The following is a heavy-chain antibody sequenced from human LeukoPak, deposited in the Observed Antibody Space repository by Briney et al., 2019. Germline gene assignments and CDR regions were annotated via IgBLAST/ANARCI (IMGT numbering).Heavy chain of an antibody. CDR2: IYYSGGT. CDR3: GGSIPVAGALDAFDI. J-gene: IGHJ3*02. V-gene: IGHV4-59*01. D-gene: IGHD6-19*01. Sequence: SETLSLTCTVPGGSILSYYWSWIRQPPGKGLEWIRYIYYSGGTNYNPSLKHRVTTSAATSKTQFSLKLSFVTAAETAVYYRGGSIPVAGALDAFDISGQGTMIAVSS. CDR1: GGSILSYY.